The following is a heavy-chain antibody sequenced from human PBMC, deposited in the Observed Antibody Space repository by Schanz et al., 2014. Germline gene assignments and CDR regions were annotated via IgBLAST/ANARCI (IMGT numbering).Heavy chain of an antibody. CDR1: GGTFNSYT. V-gene: IGHV1-69*09. J-gene: IGHJ4*02. CDR2: IIPIHGIV. D-gene: IGHD6-13*01. CDR3: ASSGAGYSSSWDFDY. Sequence: QVQLVQSGAEMKKPGSSMKVSCKASGGTFNSYTINWVRQAPGQGLEWMGRIIPIHGIVNYAQRFQDRVRITADKSTSTAYMELTSLRSEDTAVYYCASSGAGYSSSWDFDYWGQGTLVTVSS.